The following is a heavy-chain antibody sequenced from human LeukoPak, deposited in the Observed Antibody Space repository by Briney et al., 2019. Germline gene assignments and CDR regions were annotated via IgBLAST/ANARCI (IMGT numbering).Heavy chain of an antibody. CDR2: FDPEDGET. CDR1: GYTLTELS. CDR3: ATRSGCSGGSCYSLYYFDY. V-gene: IGHV1-24*01. D-gene: IGHD2-15*01. J-gene: IGHJ4*02. Sequence: GASVKVSCKVSGYTLTELSMHWVRQAPGKGLEWMGGFDPEDGETIYAQKFQGRVTMTEDTSTDTAYIELSSLRSEDTAVYYCATRSGCSGGSCYSLYYFDYWGQGTLVTVSS.